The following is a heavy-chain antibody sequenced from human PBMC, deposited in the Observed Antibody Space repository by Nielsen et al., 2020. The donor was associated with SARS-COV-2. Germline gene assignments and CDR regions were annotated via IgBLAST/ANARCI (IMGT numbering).Heavy chain of an antibody. CDR3: ATEVNQGGMDV. V-gene: IGHV1-2*06. CDR1: GYTATDYF. J-gene: IGHJ6*02. Sequence: ASVKVSCKASGYTATDYFVHWMRQAPGQGLEWMGRISPNRGATNYAQTFQGRVIMTRDTSTATAYIELSRLTSDDTAVYYCATEVNQGGMDVWGQGTTVIVSS. CDR2: ISPNRGAT. D-gene: IGHD1-14*01.